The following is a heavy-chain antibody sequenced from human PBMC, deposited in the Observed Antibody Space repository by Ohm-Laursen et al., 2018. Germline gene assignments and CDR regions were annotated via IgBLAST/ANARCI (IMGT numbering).Heavy chain of an antibody. V-gene: IGHV3-23*01. CDR3: AKGTTDVDY. D-gene: IGHD1-1*01. J-gene: IGHJ4*02. CDR2: IYDSGGST. Sequence: SLRLSCAATGFTFSAYAMSWVRQAPGKGLEWVSAIYDSGGSTYYADSVKGRFTVSRDNSKNTLYLQMNSLRAEDTAVYYCAKGTTDVDYWGQGTLVTVSS. CDR1: GFTFSAYA.